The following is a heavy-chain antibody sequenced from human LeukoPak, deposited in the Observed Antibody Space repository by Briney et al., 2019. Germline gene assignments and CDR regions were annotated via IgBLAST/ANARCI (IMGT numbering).Heavy chain of an antibody. J-gene: IGHJ6*02. D-gene: IGHD2-2*01. CDR2: IYYSGST. CDR3: ARETRDIVVVPAATYYYYGMDV. V-gene: IGHV4-31*03. Sequence: SETLSLTCTVSGGSISSGGYSWSWIRQHPGKGLEWIGYIYYSGSTYYNPSLKSRVTISVDTSKNQFSLKLSSVTAADTAVYYCARETRDIVVVPAATYYYYGMDVWGQGTTVTVSS. CDR1: GGSISSGGYS.